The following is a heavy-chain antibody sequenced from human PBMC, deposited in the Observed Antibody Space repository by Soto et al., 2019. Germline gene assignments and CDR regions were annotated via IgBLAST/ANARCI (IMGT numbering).Heavy chain of an antibody. D-gene: IGHD2-2*01. CDR1: GGTFSSYA. Sequence: SVKVSCKASGGTFSSYAISWVRQAPGQGLEWMGGIIPIFATANYAQKFQGRVMITVDESASTAYMELSSLRSEDTAVYYCARSVSFRYQLLKRGMDVWGQGTTVTVSS. V-gene: IGHV1-69*13. J-gene: IGHJ6*02. CDR3: ARSVSFRYQLLKRGMDV. CDR2: IIPIFATA.